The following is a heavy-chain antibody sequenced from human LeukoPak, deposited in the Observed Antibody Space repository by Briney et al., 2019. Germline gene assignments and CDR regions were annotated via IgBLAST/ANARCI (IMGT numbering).Heavy chain of an antibody. CDR1: GGSISSGGYY. Sequence: SETLSLTCTVSGGSISSGGYYWSWIRQPPGKGLEWIGYIYHSGSTYYNPSLKSRVTISVDKSKNQFSLKLSSVTAADTAVYYCARDFPDYGGNSGGYYYGMDVWGQGTTVTVSS. J-gene: IGHJ6*02. V-gene: IGHV4-30-2*01. CDR2: IYHSGST. D-gene: IGHD4-23*01. CDR3: ARDFPDYGGNSGGYYYGMDV.